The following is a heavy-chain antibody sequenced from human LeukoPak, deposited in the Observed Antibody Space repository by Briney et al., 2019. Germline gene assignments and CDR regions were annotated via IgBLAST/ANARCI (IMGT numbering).Heavy chain of an antibody. CDR2: IYPGDSDT. CDR3: ATLAGGRFLEWLTPFDY. V-gene: IGHV5-51*01. J-gene: IGHJ4*02. D-gene: IGHD3-3*01. Sequence: GESLKISCKGSGYSFTSYWIGWVRQMPGKGLEWMGIIYPGDSDTRYSPPFQGQVTISADKSISTAYLQWSSLKASDTAMYYCATLAGGRFLEWLTPFDYWGQGTLVTVSS. CDR1: GYSFTSYW.